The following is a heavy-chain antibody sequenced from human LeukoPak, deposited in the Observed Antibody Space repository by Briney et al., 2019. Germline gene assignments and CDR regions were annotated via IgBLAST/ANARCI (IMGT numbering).Heavy chain of an antibody. CDR2: ISASSDST. CDR3: AKRMLDPLTGYYILKNLDY. CDR1: GFTFSTYA. V-gene: IGHV3-23*01. D-gene: IGHD3-9*01. Sequence: GGSLRFSCAASGFTFSTYAMSWVRQAPGKGLDWVSGISASSDSTYYADSVKGRFTISRDNSKEMLYLQINSLRADDTPLYYYAKRMLDPLTGYYILKNLDYWGQGTLVTVSS. J-gene: IGHJ4*02.